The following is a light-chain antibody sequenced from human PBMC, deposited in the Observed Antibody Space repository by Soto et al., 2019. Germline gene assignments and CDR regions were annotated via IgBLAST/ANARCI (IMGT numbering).Light chain of an antibody. J-gene: IGKJ1*01. CDR1: QSISSW. CDR2: DAS. CDR3: QQFHSFSRT. V-gene: IGKV1-5*01. Sequence: DIQTTQSPSTLSASVGDRATITCRASQSISSWLAWYQQKPGKAPNLLIYDASTLESGVPSRFSGSGSGTEFTLTISSLQPEDFATYYCQQFHSFSRTFGQGTKVDI.